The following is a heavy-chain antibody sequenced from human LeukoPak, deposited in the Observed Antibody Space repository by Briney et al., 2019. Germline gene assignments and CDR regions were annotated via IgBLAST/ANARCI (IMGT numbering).Heavy chain of an antibody. J-gene: IGHJ5*02. Sequence: PSETLSFTCTGSGASISSYYWSWIRQPPGKGLEWIGYIYNSGSTNYNPSLKRRVTISVDTSQNQFSLKLSSVTAADTAVYYCARAGAIAVPYWFDPWGQGILVTVSS. V-gene: IGHV4-59*01. D-gene: IGHD6-19*01. CDR2: IYNSGST. CDR3: ARAGAIAVPYWFDP. CDR1: GASISSYY.